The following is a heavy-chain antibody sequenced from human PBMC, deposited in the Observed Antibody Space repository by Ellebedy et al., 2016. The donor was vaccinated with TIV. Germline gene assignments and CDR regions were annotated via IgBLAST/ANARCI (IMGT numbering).Heavy chain of an antibody. J-gene: IGHJ4*02. V-gene: IGHV4-39*01. CDR2: IYYSGST. D-gene: IGHD3-22*01. CDR1: GGSISSSSYY. Sequence: SETLSLTXTVSGGSISSSSYYWGWIRQPPGKGLEWIGSIYYSGSTYYNPSLKSRVTISVDTSKNQFSLKLSSVTAEDTAVYYCARRGHSSGYYSYYFDYWGQGTLVTVSS. CDR3: ARRGHSSGYYSYYFDY.